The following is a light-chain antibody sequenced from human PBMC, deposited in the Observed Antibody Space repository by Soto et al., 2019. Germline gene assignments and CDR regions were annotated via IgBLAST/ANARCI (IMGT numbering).Light chain of an antibody. J-gene: IGLJ3*02. V-gene: IGLV2-14*01. CDR2: EVS. CDR1: SSDVGGYNY. Sequence: QSVLTQPASVSGSPGQSITISCTETSSDVGGYNYVSWYQQHPGKAPKFMIYEVSNRPSGVSNRFSGSKSGNTASLTISGLQAEDEAEYYCSSYTSSSTHWVFGGGTKVTVL. CDR3: SSYTSSSTHWV.